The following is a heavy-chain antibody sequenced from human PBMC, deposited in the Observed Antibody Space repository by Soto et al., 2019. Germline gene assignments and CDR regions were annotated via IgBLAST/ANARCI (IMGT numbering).Heavy chain of an antibody. D-gene: IGHD5-18*01. CDR3: ARGHVDTANSFPYGMDV. CDR2: INPSGGST. CDR1: GYTFTSYY. V-gene: IGHV1-46*01. J-gene: IGHJ6*02. Sequence: GASVKVSCKASGYTFTSYYMHWVRQAPGQGLEWMGIINPSGGSTSYAQKFRGRVTMTRDTSTSTVYMELSSLRSEDTAVYYCARGHVDTANSFPYGMDVWGQGTTVTVSS.